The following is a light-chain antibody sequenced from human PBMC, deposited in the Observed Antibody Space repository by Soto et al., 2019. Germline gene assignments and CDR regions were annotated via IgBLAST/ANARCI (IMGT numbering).Light chain of an antibody. CDR2: EVS. CDR3: SSYTGSSYV. Sequence: QSALTQPPSASGSPGQSVTISCTGPASDVGDYNYVSWYQQHPGKAPKLMIYEVSKRPSGVPDRFSGPKSGNTASLTVSGLQAEDEANYYCSSYTGSSYVFGTGTKLTVL. V-gene: IGLV2-8*01. J-gene: IGLJ1*01. CDR1: ASDVGDYNY.